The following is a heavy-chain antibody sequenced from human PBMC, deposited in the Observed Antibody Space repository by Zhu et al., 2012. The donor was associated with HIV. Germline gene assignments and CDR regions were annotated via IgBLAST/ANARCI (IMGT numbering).Heavy chain of an antibody. V-gene: IGHV4-59*11. Sequence: QVQLQESGPRLVRPSETLSLTCTVSGGSISSHFWTWIRQPPGKGPEWIGNVYFSGSTKYNPSLEGRVTISIDMSKNHFSLELTSVTAADTAVYYCARDRDYDILSGAFDSWGQGTLVTVSS. CDR3: ARDRDYDILSGAFDS. D-gene: IGHD3-9*01. J-gene: IGHJ5*01. CDR2: VYFSGST. CDR1: GGSISSHF.